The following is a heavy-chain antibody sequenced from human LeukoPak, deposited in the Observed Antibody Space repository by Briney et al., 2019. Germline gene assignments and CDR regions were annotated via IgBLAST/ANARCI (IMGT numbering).Heavy chain of an antibody. Sequence: PGGSLRLSCAASGFTFSDYWMTWVRQVPGKGLEWVANVGRDGSEKNYVDSVEGRFTISRDNAKKSLDLEMNSLRVEDTALYYCAKVGTWELQRVFENWGQGTLVTVPS. CDR1: GFTFSDYW. V-gene: IGHV3-7*01. J-gene: IGHJ4*02. D-gene: IGHD1-26*01. CDR2: VGRDGSEK. CDR3: AKVGTWELQRVFEN.